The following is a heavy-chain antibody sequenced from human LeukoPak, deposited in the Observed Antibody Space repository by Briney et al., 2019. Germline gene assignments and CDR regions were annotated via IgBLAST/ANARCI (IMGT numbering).Heavy chain of an antibody. J-gene: IGHJ4*02. CDR3: ARDKDFWSGYHDY. D-gene: IGHD3-3*01. CDR2: IYTSGST. Sequence: TPSETLSLTCSVSGASITSYYWSWIRQPAGKGLEWIGRIYTSGSTNYNPSLKSRVTMSVDTSKNQFSLKLSSVTAADTAVYYCARDKDFWSGYHDYWGQGTLVTVSS. V-gene: IGHV4-4*07. CDR1: GASITSYY.